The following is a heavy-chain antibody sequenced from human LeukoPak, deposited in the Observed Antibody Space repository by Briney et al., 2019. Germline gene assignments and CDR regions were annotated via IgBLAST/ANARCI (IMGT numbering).Heavy chain of an antibody. CDR1: GFTFSSYA. CDR2: IKQDGRDK. V-gene: IGHV3-7*01. Sequence: GGSLRLSCAASGFTFSSYAMSWVRQAPGKGLEWVANIKQDGRDKFYVDSVKGRFTISRDNAQNSLYLQMNSLRAEDTAVYYCARGGVGATVFDYWGQGTLVTVSS. CDR3: ARGGVGATVFDY. D-gene: IGHD1-26*01. J-gene: IGHJ4*02.